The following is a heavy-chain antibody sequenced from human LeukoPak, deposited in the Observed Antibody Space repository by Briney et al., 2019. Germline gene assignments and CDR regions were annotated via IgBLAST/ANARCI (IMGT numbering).Heavy chain of an antibody. CDR2: IYHSGST. D-gene: IGHD3-22*01. V-gene: IGHV4-34*01. J-gene: IGHJ6*03. Sequence: PSETLSLTCAVYGGSFSGYYWSWIRQPPGKGLEWIGEIYHSGSTNHNPSLKSRVTISVDTSKNQFSLKLSSVTAADTAVYYCARDYYYDSTGYSHGALDYYYMGVWGKGTTVTVSS. CDR3: ARDYYYDSTGYSHGALDYYYMGV. CDR1: GGSFSGYY.